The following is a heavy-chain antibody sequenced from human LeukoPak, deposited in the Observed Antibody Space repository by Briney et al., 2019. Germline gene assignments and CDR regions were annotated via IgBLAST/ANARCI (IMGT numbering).Heavy chain of an antibody. CDR1: GGSFSGYY. CDR3: ARVYDILTGYHWFDP. Sequence: PSETLSLTCAVYGGSFSGYYWSWIRQPPGKELEWIGETNHSGSTNYNPSLKSRVTISVDTSKNQFSLKLSSVTAADTAVYYCARVYDILTGYHWFDPWGQGTLVTVSS. V-gene: IGHV4-34*01. CDR2: TNHSGST. D-gene: IGHD3-9*01. J-gene: IGHJ5*02.